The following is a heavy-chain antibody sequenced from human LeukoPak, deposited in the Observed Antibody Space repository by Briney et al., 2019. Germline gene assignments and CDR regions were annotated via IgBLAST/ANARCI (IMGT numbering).Heavy chain of an antibody. J-gene: IGHJ4*01. CDR1: GDSISSGSFC. CDR3: ARDRDVDDFDS. Sequence: SETLSLTCTVAGDSISSGSFCWGWIRQTAGKGLDWIGHIYTTGSTNYNPSLKSRVTISVDTSKNQLSLNLKSVTAADTAVHYCARDRDVDDFDSWGHGTLVTGSS. CDR2: IYTTGST. D-gene: IGHD2-15*01. V-gene: IGHV4-61*09.